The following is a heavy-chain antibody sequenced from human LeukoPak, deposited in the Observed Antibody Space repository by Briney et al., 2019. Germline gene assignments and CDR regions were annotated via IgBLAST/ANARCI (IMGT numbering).Heavy chain of an antibody. J-gene: IGHJ6*02. CDR2: INHSGST. CDR1: GGSISSSSYY. D-gene: IGHD2-15*01. V-gene: IGHV4-39*07. Sequence: PSETLSLTCTVSGGSISSSSYYWGWIRQPPGKGLEWIGEINHSGSTNYNPSLKSRVTISVDTSKNQFSLKLSSVTAADTAVYYCAISLGGYYYGMDVWGQGTTVTVSS. CDR3: AISLGGYYYGMDV.